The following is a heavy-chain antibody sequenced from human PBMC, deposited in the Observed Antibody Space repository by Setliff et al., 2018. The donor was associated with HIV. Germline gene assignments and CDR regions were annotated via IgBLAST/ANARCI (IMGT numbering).Heavy chain of an antibody. D-gene: IGHD1-26*01. Sequence: ASVKVSCKASGYSFTAYYIHFVRQAPGQGLEWMGWIQTNSGGTKSAQKFQGRVTMTRDTSMSTVYMALTGLTSDDTAVYYCAKQGYSDSLYAFDVWGQGTMVTVSS. CDR2: IQTNSGGT. V-gene: IGHV1-2*02. CDR3: AKQGYSDSLYAFDV. J-gene: IGHJ3*01. CDR1: GYSFTAYY.